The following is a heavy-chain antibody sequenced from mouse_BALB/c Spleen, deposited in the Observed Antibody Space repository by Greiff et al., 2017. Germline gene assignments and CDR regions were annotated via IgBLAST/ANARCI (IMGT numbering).Heavy chain of an antibody. CDR3: ARDGPRSTMITSWFAY. D-gene: IGHD2-4*01. CDR2: INSNGGST. V-gene: IGHV5-6-3*01. CDR1: GFTFSSYG. Sequence: EVKLVESGGGLVQPGGSLKLSCAASGFTFSSYGMTWVRQTPDKRLELVATINSNGGSTYYPDSVKGRFTISRDNAKNTLYLQMSSLKSEDTAMYYCARDGPRSTMITSWFAYWGQGTLVTVSA. J-gene: IGHJ3*01.